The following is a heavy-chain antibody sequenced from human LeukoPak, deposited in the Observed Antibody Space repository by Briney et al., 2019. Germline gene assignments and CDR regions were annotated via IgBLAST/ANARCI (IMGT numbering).Heavy chain of an antibody. Sequence: SETLSLTCAVSGGSISSGGYSWSWIRQPPGKGLEWIGYIYHSGSTYYNPSLKSRVTISVDTSKNQFSLKLSSVTAADTAVYYCARDVRDSSGYHDAFDIWGQGTMVTVSS. CDR2: IYHSGST. J-gene: IGHJ3*02. V-gene: IGHV4-30-2*01. D-gene: IGHD3-22*01. CDR3: ARDVRDSSGYHDAFDI. CDR1: GGSISSGGYS.